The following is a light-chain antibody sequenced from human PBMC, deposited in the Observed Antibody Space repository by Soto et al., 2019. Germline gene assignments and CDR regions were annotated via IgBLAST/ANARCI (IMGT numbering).Light chain of an antibody. Sequence: EIVMTQSPATLSVSPGERATLSCRASQSVSSYLAWYQQKPGQAPRLLIYGASTRATGIPARFSGSGSGIEFTLTISSLQSEDFAVYYCQQYDNWPSITFGQGTRLEIK. V-gene: IGKV3-15*01. CDR1: QSVSSY. CDR3: QQYDNWPSIT. CDR2: GAS. J-gene: IGKJ5*01.